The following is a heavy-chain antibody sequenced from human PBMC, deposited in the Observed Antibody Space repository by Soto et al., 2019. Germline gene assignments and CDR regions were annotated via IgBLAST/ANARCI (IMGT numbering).Heavy chain of an antibody. CDR3: ARDQQRQFDY. Sequence: SETLSLTGAVYGASFSGYYWSWIRQPPGKGLEWIGEINHSGSTNYNPSLKSRVTISVDTSKNQFSLKLSSVTAADTAVYYCARDQQRQFDYWGQGTLVTVSS. V-gene: IGHV4-34*01. CDR2: INHSGST. J-gene: IGHJ4*02. D-gene: IGHD6-13*01. CDR1: GASFSGYY.